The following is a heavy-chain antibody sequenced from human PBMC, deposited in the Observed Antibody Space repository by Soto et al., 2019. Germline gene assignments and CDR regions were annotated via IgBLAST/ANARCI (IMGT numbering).Heavy chain of an antibody. CDR2: ISAYNGNT. Sequence: QVQLVQSGAEVKKPGASVKVSCKASGYTFTSYGISWVRQAPGQGLEWMGWISAYNGNTNYAQKLQGRVTMTTDTSTSTAYMELRSLRSDDTAVYYCARGEYYYDSSGYYSTIPFDYWGQGTLVTVSS. CDR1: GYTFTSYG. V-gene: IGHV1-18*01. CDR3: ARGEYYYDSSGYYSTIPFDY. D-gene: IGHD3-22*01. J-gene: IGHJ4*02.